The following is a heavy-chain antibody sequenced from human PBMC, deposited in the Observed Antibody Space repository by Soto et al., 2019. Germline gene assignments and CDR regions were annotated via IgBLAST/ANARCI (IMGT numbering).Heavy chain of an antibody. CDR2: LGGNGFTT. Sequence: EVQLLESGGGLVQPGGSLRLSCVVSGFTFGSYAMSWVRQAPGKGPEWVAILGGNGFTTYYADSVKGRFTISGEKSKRTLCLKMNSLGADDTGVYYCAKALRPSLNFFYYRDVWGRGTSVTVSS. V-gene: IGHV3-23*01. CDR3: AKALRPSLNFFYYRDV. CDR1: GFTFGSYA. J-gene: IGHJ6*03. D-gene: IGHD2-2*01.